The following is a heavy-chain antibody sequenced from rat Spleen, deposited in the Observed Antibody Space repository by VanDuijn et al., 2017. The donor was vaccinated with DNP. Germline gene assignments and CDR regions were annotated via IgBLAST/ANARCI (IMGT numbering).Heavy chain of an antibody. CDR3: YNNYFAY. CDR2: IWGDGST. D-gene: IGHD1-10*01. Sequence: QVQMKETGPGLVQTTQTLSVTCTVSGFSLSNFGVHWVRQAPGKGLEWMGIIWGDGSTDYNSVLKSRLSISRDTSQSQVFLTMNSLQPDDTAVYYCYNNYFAYWGQGVMVTVSS. J-gene: IGHJ2*01. CDR1: GFSLSNFG. V-gene: IGHV2-77*01.